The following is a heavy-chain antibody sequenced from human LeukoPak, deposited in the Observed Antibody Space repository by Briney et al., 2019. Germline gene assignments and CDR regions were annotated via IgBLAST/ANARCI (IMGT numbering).Heavy chain of an antibody. V-gene: IGHV4-38-2*01. D-gene: IGHD2-15*01. J-gene: IGHJ3*02. CDR1: GYSISSGYY. CDR3: ARVGYCSGGSCYRDALDI. CDR2: IYHSGST. Sequence: ASETLSLTCAVSGYSISSGYYWGWIRQPPGKGLEWIGSIYHSGSTYYNPSLKSRVTTSVDTSKNQFSLKLSSVTAADTAVYCCARVGYCSGGSCYRDALDIWGQGTMVTVSS.